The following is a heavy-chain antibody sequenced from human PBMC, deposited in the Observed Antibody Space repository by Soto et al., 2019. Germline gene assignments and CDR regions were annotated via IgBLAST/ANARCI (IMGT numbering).Heavy chain of an antibody. CDR3: ARRLQWQLRPLDS. V-gene: IGHV3-11*01. D-gene: IGHD6-19*01. J-gene: IGHJ4*02. CDR1: GFTFSYYY. CDR2: INTLSSAI. Sequence: GGSLRLSCAGSGFTFSYYYMTWIRQAPGKGLEWVSYINTLSSAIYYADSVKGRFTISRDNAKNSLYLQMNSLRAEDTAVYYCARRLQWQLRPLDSWGRGTLVTVSS.